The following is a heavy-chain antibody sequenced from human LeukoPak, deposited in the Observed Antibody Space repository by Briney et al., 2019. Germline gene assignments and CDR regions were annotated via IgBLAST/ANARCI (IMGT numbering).Heavy chain of an antibody. CDR1: GGSISSYY. CDR2: IYYSGST. J-gene: IGHJ4*02. CDR3: ARDDQQLVLGY. V-gene: IGHV4-59*01. Sequence: SETLSLTCTVSGGSISSYYWSWIRQPPGKGLEWIGYIYYSGSTNYHPSLKSRVTISVDTSKNQFSLKLSSVTAADTAVYYCARDDQQLVLGYWGQGTLVTVSS. D-gene: IGHD6-13*01.